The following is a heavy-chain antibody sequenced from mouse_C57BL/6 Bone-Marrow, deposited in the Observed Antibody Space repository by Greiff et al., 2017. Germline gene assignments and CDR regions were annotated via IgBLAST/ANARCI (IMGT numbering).Heavy chain of an antibody. D-gene: IGHD3-1*01. CDR1: GFTFSDYG. CDR3: ARHDRDRSYFDY. J-gene: IGHJ2*01. Sequence: EVQGVESGGGLVQPGGSLKLSCAASGFTFSDYGMAWVRQAPRKGPEWVAFISNLAYSIYYADTVTGRFTISRENAKNTLYLEMSSLRSEDTAMYYCARHDRDRSYFDYWGQGTTLTVSS. CDR2: ISNLAYSI. V-gene: IGHV5-15*01.